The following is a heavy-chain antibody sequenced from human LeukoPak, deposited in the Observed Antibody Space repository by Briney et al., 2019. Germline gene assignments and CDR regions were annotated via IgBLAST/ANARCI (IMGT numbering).Heavy chain of an antibody. Sequence: PGGSLRLSCAASGFIFSSYAMSWVRQAPGKGLEWVSTISGSADITYDADSVKGRFTISRDNSKNTLYLKMSSLRAEDTATYYCAKDSARFSSSWSDFWGQGTLVIVSS. J-gene: IGHJ4*02. V-gene: IGHV3-23*01. CDR1: GFIFSSYA. CDR3: AKDSARFSSSWSDF. D-gene: IGHD6-13*01. CDR2: ISGSADIT.